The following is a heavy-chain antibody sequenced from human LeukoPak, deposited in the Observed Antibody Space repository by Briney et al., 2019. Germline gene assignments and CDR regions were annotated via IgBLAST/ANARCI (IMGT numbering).Heavy chain of an antibody. V-gene: IGHV4-34*01. CDR2: INHGGDT. Sequence: ASETLSLTCTVYGGSLSGFYWTWVRQPPGKGLEWIGEINHGGDTKYNPTLKSRVTTSVDTSDSQFSLKLSSVTAADTAVYYCATQGKYSGYGTVFDYWGQGTLVTVSS. CDR1: GGSLSGFY. J-gene: IGHJ4*02. CDR3: ATQGKYSGYGTVFDY. D-gene: IGHD5-12*01.